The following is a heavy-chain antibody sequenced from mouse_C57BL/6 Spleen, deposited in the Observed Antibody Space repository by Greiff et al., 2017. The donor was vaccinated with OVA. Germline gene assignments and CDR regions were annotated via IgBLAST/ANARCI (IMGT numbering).Heavy chain of an antibody. D-gene: IGHD1-3*01. CDR1: GFTFSNYG. CDR3: GYDNDWFAY. CDR2: ISSGGSTI. J-gene: IGHJ3*01. V-gene: IGHV5-17*01. Sequence: EVKVVESGGGLVKPGGSLKLSCAASGFTFSNYGMHWVRQAPAKGLEWFAYISSGGSTIYYAHTVKGRFTISRDNAKNTLFLQMTSLTSEDTAMYYCGYDNDWFAYWGRGTLVTVSA.